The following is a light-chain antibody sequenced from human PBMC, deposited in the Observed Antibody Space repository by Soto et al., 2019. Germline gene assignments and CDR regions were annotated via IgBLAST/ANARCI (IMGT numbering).Light chain of an antibody. CDR3: SSYTSSSTQV. V-gene: IGLV2-14*01. CDR2: EVS. CDR1: SSDVGGYNY. J-gene: IGLJ3*02. Sequence: QSALTQPASVSGSPGQSITISCTGTSSDVGGYNYVSWYQQHPLKAPKLMIYEVSHRPSGVSNRLSGAKSANTASLTISGLQAEDEADYYCSSYTSSSTQVFGGGIQLTVL.